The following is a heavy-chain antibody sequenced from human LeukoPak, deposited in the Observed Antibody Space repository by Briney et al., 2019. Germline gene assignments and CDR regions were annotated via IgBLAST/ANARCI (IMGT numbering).Heavy chain of an antibody. CDR3: ARDKSGSYRSFDY. D-gene: IGHD1-26*01. CDR2: IIPIFGTA. V-gene: IGHV1-69*13. J-gene: IGHJ4*02. Sequence: SVKVSCKASGYTFTGYYMHWVRQAPGQGLEWMGGIIPIFGTANYAQKFQGRVTITADESTSTAYMELSSLRSEDTAVYYCARDKSGSYRSFDYWGQGTLVTVSS. CDR1: GYTFTGYY.